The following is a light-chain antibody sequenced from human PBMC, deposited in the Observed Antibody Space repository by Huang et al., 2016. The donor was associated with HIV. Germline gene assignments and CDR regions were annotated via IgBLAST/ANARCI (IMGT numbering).Light chain of an antibody. CDR3: QQYESWPPLT. J-gene: IGKJ4*01. V-gene: IGKV3-15*01. CDR1: QSVRDK. Sequence: EIVMTQSPDTLSVSPGERATLSCRASQSVRDKLAWYQQKPGQAPRLLLHATSTSAAGVPARCSGSGSGSEFTLTSSSLQSEDCGVYYCQQYESWPPLTFGGGTKVEIK. CDR2: ATS.